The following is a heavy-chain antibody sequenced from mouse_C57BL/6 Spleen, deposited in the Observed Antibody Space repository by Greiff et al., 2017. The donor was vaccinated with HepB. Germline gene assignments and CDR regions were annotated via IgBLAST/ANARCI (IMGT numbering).Heavy chain of an antibody. J-gene: IGHJ2*01. CDR2: IDPSDSYT. CDR3: ARVGVYFDY. Sequence: QVHVKQSGAELVKPGASVKLSCKASGYTFTSYWMQWVKQRPGQGLEWIGEIDPSDSYTNYNQKFKGKATLTVDTSSSTAYMQLSSLTSEDSAVYYCARVGVYFDYWGQGTTLTVSS. CDR1: GYTFTSYW. V-gene: IGHV1-50*01.